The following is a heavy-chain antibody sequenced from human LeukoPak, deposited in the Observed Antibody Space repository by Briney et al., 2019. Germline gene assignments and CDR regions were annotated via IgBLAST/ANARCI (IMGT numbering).Heavy chain of an antibody. J-gene: IGHJ3*02. D-gene: IGHD4-17*01. V-gene: IGHV3-23*01. Sequence: GRSLRLSCAASGFTFSSYAMSWVRQAPGKGLEWVSAISGSGGSTYYADSVKGRFTISRDNSKNTLYLQMNSLRAEDTAVYYCAKDRLLHDHGDYGDAFDIWGQGTMVTVSS. CDR3: AKDRLLHDHGDYGDAFDI. CDR2: ISGSGGST. CDR1: GFTFSSYA.